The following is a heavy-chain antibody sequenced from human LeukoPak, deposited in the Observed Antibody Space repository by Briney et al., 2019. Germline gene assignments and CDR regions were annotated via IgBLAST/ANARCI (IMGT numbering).Heavy chain of an antibody. J-gene: IGHJ3*02. D-gene: IGHD2-21*02. Sequence: NPSQTLSLTCTVSGGSISSGSYYWSWIRQPAGKGLEWIGRIYTSGSTNYNPSLKSRVTISVDTSKNQFSLKLSSVTAADTAVYYCASGYCGGACQLGGVDMWGQGTMVTVSS. CDR3: ASGYCGGACQLGGVDM. CDR1: GGSISSGSYY. V-gene: IGHV4-61*02. CDR2: IYTSGST.